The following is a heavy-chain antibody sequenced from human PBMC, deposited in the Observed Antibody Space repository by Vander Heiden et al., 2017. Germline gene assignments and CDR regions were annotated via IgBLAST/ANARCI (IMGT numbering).Heavy chain of an antibody. CDR2: ISGSGGST. J-gene: IGHJ5*02. V-gene: IGHV3-23*01. D-gene: IGHD2-2*01. Sequence: EVQLLESGGGLVQPGGSLRLSCAASGFTFSSYAMSGVRQAPGKGLEWVAAISGSGGSTYYADSVKGRFTISRDNSKNTLYLQMNSLRAEDTAVYYCAKDGGYCSSTSCYQRGWFDPWGQGTLVTVSS. CDR1: GFTFSSYA. CDR3: AKDGGYCSSTSCYQRGWFDP.